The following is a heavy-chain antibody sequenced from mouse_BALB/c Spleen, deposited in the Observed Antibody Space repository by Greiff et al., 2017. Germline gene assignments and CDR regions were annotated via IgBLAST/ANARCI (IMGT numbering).Heavy chain of an antibody. V-gene: IGHV5-12-1*01. Sequence: EVKVVESGGGLVKPGGSLKLSCAASGFAFSSYDMSWVRQTPEKRLEWVAYISSGGGSTYYPDTVKGRFTISRDNAKNTLYLQMSSLKSEDTAMYYCARQGYYGSSSNYFDYWGQGTTLTVSS. CDR1: GFAFSSYD. CDR2: ISSGGGST. J-gene: IGHJ2*01. CDR3: ARQGYYGSSSNYFDY. D-gene: IGHD1-1*01.